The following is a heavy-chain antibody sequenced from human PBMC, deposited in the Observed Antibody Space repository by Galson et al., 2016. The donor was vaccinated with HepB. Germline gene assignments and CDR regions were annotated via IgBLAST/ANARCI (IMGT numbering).Heavy chain of an antibody. CDR3: ARQASPHYDSLTGYFSPKDY. J-gene: IGHJ4*02. Sequence: QSGAEVKKPGESLKISCKGSGYSFTNYWIGWVRQMPGKGLEWMGIIYPGDSDTRYSPSFQGQVTISADKSINTAYLQWSSLKASDTAMYYCARQASPHYDSLTGYFSPKDYWGQGTLVTVSS. CDR1: GYSFTNYW. CDR2: IYPGDSDT. V-gene: IGHV5-51*01. D-gene: IGHD3-9*01.